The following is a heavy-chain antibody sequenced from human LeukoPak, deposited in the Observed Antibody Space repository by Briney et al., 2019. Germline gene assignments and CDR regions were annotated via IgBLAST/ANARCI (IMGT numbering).Heavy chain of an antibody. J-gene: IGHJ6*04. CDR1: GFTLTKFW. D-gene: IGHD3-10*02. CDR3: AELGITMIGGV. CDR2: IQEDGKKE. Sequence: PGESLRLSCEASGFTLTKFWMSWVRQAPGKGLEWVANIQEDGKKENYVDSVRGRFTTSRDNAKNSIYLQMNSLRVEDTAVYYCAELGITMIGGVWGKGTTVTISS. V-gene: IGHV3-7*01.